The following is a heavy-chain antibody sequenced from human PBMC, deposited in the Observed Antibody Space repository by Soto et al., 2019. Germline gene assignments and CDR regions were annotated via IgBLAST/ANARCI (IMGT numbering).Heavy chain of an antibody. CDR2: ISSDGSST. CDR3: AREYYGVLTGYYNAY. J-gene: IGHJ4*02. CDR1: GFSFRSYW. D-gene: IGHD3-9*01. Sequence: EVQLVESGGGLVQSGGSLGLSCAASGFSFRSYWMHWVRQAPGKGLEWVARISSDGSSTTYADSAKGRFTISRDNAANTLYRQMSTLRAEDTAVYYCAREYYGVLTGYYNAYWGQGTLVTVSS. V-gene: IGHV3-74*01.